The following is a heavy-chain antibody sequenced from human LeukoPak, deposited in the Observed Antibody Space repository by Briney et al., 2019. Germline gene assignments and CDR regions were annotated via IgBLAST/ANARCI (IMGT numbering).Heavy chain of an antibody. CDR2: INPNSGGT. Sequence: ASVKVSCKASGYTFTDYYIHWVRQAPGQGLEWLGWINPNSGGTRYAQKFLDRVTMTRDTSISTAYMEVSRLGSDDTAMYYCATMGATNFDHWGQGTLVTVSS. V-gene: IGHV1-2*02. CDR1: GYTFTDYY. CDR3: ATMGATNFDH. J-gene: IGHJ4*02. D-gene: IGHD1-26*01.